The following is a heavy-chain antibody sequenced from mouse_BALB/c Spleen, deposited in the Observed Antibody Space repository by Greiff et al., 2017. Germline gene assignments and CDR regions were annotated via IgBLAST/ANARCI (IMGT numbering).Heavy chain of an antibody. D-gene: IGHD1-1*01. CDR2: INPYNDGT. CDR1: GYTFTSYV. J-gene: IGHJ2*01. CDR3: ARGSYTYYLDY. Sequence: EVQLQQSGPEVVRPGVSVKMSCKASGYTFTSYVMHWVKQKPGQGLEWIGYINPYNDGTKYNEKFKGKATLTSDKSSSTAYMELSSLTSEDSAVYYCARGSYTYYLDYWGQGTTLTVSS. V-gene: IGHV1-14*01.